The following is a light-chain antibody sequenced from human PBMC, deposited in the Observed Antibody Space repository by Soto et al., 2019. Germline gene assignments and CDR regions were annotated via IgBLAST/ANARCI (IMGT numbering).Light chain of an antibody. V-gene: IGLV2-14*01. CDR2: DVS. CDR1: SSDVGGYNY. J-gene: IGLJ2*01. CDR3: SSYTSSSTLV. Sequence: SALTQPASVSGSPGQSITISCTGTSSDVGGYNYVSWYQQHPGKAPKLMIYDVSNRPSGVSNRFSGSKSGNTASLTISGLQAADEADYYCSSYTSSSTLVFGGGTEVTVL.